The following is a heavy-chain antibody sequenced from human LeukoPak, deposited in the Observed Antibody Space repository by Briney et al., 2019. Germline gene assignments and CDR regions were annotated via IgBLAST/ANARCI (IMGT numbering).Heavy chain of an antibody. CDR3: ARAGRWEGRPHAFDI. CDR1: GYTFTGYY. D-gene: IGHD1-26*01. Sequence: ASVKVSCKASGYTFTGYYMHWVRQAPGQGLEWMGWINPNSGGTNYAQKFQGRVTMTRDTSISTAYMEVSRLRSDDTAVYYCARAGRWEGRPHAFDIWGQGTMVTVSS. CDR2: INPNSGGT. J-gene: IGHJ3*02. V-gene: IGHV1-2*02.